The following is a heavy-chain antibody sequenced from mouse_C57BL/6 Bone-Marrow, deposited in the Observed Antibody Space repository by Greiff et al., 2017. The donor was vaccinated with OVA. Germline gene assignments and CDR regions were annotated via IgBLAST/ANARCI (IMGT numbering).Heavy chain of an antibody. V-gene: IGHV1-81*01. Sequence: LEESGAELARPGASVKLSCKASGYTFTSYGISWVKQRPGQGLEWIGEIYPRSGNTSYNEKFKGKATLTADKSSSTAYMELRSLTSEDSAVYFCARSGLLRKAMDDWGQGTAVTVSA. CDR2: IYPRSGNT. D-gene: IGHD1-1*01. CDR3: ARSGLLRKAMDD. CDR1: GYTFTSYG. J-gene: IGHJ4*01.